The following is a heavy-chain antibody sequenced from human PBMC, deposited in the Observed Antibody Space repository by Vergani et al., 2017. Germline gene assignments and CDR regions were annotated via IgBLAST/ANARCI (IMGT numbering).Heavy chain of an antibody. J-gene: IGHJ4*02. CDR2: IIPIFGTA. V-gene: IGHV1-69*18. D-gene: IGHD2-2*02. CDR3: AGDPPYCSSTSCYSDY. Sequence: QVQLVQSGAEVKKPGSSVKVSCKASGGTFSSYAISWVRQAPGQGLEWMGRIIPIFGTANYAQKFQGRVTVTADESTSTAYMELSSLRSEDTAVYYCAGDPPYCSSTSCYSDYWGQGTLVTVSS. CDR1: GGTFSSYA.